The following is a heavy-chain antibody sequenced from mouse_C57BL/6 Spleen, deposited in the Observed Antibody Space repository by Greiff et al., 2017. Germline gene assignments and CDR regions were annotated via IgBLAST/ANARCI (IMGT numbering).Heavy chain of an antibody. CDR1: GYTFTSYW. D-gene: IGHD1-1*01. Sequence: QVQLQQSGAELVKPGASVKLSCKASGYTFTSYWMHWVKQRPGQGLEWIGMIHPNSGSTNYNEKFKSKATLTVDKSSSTAYMQLSSLTSEDSAVYYCARGYYCGSSGVWGTGTTLTVSS. CDR2: IHPNSGST. J-gene: IGHJ1*03. CDR3: ARGYYCGSSGV. V-gene: IGHV1-64*01.